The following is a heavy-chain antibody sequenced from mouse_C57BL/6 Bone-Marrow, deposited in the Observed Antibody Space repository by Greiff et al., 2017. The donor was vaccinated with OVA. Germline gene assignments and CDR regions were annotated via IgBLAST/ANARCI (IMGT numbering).Heavy chain of an antibody. CDR2: INPYNGGT. Sequence: VQLQQSGPVLVKPGASVKMSCKASGYTFTDYYMTWVTQSHGKSLEWIGVINPYNGGTSYNQPFKGKATLTVYTSSSPSYMELNSLTSEDSAVFYGARDLGQLRLRCYYDAMDYWGQGTSVTVSA. V-gene: IGHV1-19*01. J-gene: IGHJ4*01. CDR3: ARDLGQLRLRCYYDAMDY. CDR1: GYTFTDYY. D-gene: IGHD3-2*02.